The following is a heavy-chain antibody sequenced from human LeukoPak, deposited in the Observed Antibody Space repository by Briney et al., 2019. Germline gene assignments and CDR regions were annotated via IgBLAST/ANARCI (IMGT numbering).Heavy chain of an antibody. V-gene: IGHV1-18*01. Sequence: VASVKVSCKASGYTFTSYGISWVRQAPGQGLEWMGWISAYNGNTNYAQKLQGRVTMTTDTSTTTSYVELRSLRSDDTAVYYCARRTYGRSSSIFDNWGQGTLVTVSS. CDR3: ARRTYGRSSSIFDN. D-gene: IGHD6-6*01. J-gene: IGHJ4*02. CDR1: GYTFTSYG. CDR2: ISAYNGNT.